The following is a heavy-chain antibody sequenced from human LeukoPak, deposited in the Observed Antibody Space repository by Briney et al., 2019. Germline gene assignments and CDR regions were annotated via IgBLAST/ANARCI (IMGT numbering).Heavy chain of an antibody. CDR1: GYTFTGYY. Sequence: ASVKVSCKASGYTFTGYYMHWVRQAPGQGLEWMGWINPNSGGTNYAQKFQGRVTMTRDTSISTAYMELSRLRSEDTAVYYCARGRYSGYSSFDYWGQGTLVTVSS. D-gene: IGHD3-9*01. CDR3: ARGRYSGYSSFDY. J-gene: IGHJ4*02. V-gene: IGHV1-2*02. CDR2: INPNSGGT.